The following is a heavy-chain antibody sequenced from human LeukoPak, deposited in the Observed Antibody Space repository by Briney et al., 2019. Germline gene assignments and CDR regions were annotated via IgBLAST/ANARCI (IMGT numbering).Heavy chain of an antibody. CDR1: GGSFSGYY. CDR2: INHSGST. J-gene: IGHJ4*02. CDR3: ARVRSFEIDY. V-gene: IGHV4-34*01. Sequence: SETLSLTCAVYGGSFSGYYWSWIRQPPGKGLEWIGEINHSGSTNYNPSLKSRVTISVDTSKNQFSLKLSSVTAADTAVYYCARVRSFEIDYWGQGTLVTVSS.